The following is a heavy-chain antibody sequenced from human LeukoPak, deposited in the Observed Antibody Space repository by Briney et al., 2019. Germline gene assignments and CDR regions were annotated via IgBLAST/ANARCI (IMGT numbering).Heavy chain of an antibody. CDR2: ISAYNGNT. CDR1: GYTFTSYG. D-gene: IGHD3-3*01. J-gene: IGHJ5*02. Sequence: ASVKVSCKASGYTFTSYGISWVRQAPGQGLEWMGWISAYNGNTNYAQKLQGRVTMTTDTSTSTAYMELRSLRSDDTAVYYCARDGGPERITIFGVVIKNWFDPWGQGTLATVSS. V-gene: IGHV1-18*01. CDR3: ARDGGPERITIFGVVIKNWFDP.